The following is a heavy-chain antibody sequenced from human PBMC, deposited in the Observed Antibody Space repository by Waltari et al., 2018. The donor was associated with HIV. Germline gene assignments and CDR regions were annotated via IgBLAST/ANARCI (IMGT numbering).Heavy chain of an antibody. Sequence: VQLVQSGGGLIKPGGSLRPSCAASGFSVPNYWMHWVRQSPGKGLVWVSRINIDGRTIDYADSVKGRFTISRDSAKNTLSLQMNSLREEDTAVYYCSRDTFGEYDFWGQGALVTVSS. J-gene: IGHJ4*02. CDR3: SRDTFGEYDF. CDR1: GFSVPNYW. D-gene: IGHD3-3*01. V-gene: IGHV3-74*01. CDR2: INIDGRTI.